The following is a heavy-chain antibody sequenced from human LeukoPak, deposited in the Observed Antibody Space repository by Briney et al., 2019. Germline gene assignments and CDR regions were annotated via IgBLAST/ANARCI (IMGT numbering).Heavy chain of an antibody. J-gene: IGHJ6*02. D-gene: IGHD6-19*01. CDR3: ARAPNSSGWYWRADYYYGMDV. V-gene: IGHV1-69*04. CDR1: GGTFSSYA. CDR2: IIPILGIA. Sequence: PVRVSCKASGGTFSSYAISWVRQAPGQGLEWMGRIIPILGIANYAQKFQGRVTITADKSTSTAYMELSSLRSEDTAVYYCARAPNSSGWYWRADYYYGMDVWGQGTTVTVSS.